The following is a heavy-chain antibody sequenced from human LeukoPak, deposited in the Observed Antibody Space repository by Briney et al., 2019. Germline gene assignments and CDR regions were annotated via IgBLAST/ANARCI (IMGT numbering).Heavy chain of an antibody. J-gene: IGHJ4*02. CDR3: ARVGPGSGYVYYFDY. V-gene: IGHV4-59*12. CDR1: GGSIGSYY. CDR2: IYYSGST. D-gene: IGHD5-12*01. Sequence: PSETLSLTCIVSGGSIGSYYWRWIRQPPGKGLEWIGYIYYSGSTNYNPSLKSRVTISVDTSKNQFSLKLSSVTAADTAVYYCARVGPGSGYVYYFDYWGQGTLVTVSS.